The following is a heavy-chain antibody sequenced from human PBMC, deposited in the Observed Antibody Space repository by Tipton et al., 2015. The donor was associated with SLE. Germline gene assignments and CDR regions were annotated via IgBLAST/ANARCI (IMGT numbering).Heavy chain of an antibody. D-gene: IGHD1-26*01. J-gene: IGHJ4*02. CDR1: GFTFSSYS. Sequence: SLRLSCAASGFTFSSYSMSWFRQAPGKGLEWVGFIRSKAYGGTTEYAASVKGRFTISRDDSKSIAYLQMNSLKTEDTAVYYCTRQIAVGGPIDYWGQGTLVTVSS. CDR3: TRQIAVGGPIDY. CDR2: IRSKAYGGTT. V-gene: IGHV3-49*03.